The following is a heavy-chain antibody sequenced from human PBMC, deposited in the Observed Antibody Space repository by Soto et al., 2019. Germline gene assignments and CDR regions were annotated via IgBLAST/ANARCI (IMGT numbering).Heavy chain of an antibody. CDR1: GFTFNNAW. Sequence: EVQVVESGGGLVRPGGSLRLSCATSGFTFNNAWMSWVRQAPGKGLEWVGYIKSNIDGGTADYAAPVKGRFTISRDDSKNMLYLQMNSLKTEDTAVYYCSYLYFDHWGQGTLVAVSS. V-gene: IGHV3-15*01. CDR3: SYLYFDH. CDR2: IKSNIDGGTA. D-gene: IGHD1-26*01. J-gene: IGHJ4*02.